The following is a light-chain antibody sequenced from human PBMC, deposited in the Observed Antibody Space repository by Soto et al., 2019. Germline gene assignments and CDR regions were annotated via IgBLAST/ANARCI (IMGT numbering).Light chain of an antibody. Sequence: IVMTQSPDSLAVSLGERATIKCKSSQSVLSSSNNKNYLSWYQQKPGQPPKLLIYWASTRESGVPDRFSGSGSGTDFTLTISSLQAEDVAVYYCQQYYSTPLTFGQGTKV. V-gene: IGKV4-1*01. CDR2: WAS. CDR1: QSVLSSSNNKNY. CDR3: QQYYSTPLT. J-gene: IGKJ1*01.